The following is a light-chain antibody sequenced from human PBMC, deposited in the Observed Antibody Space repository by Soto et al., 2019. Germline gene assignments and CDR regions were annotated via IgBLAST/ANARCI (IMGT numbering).Light chain of an antibody. CDR3: QVWDSSSDHYV. J-gene: IGLJ1*01. CDR1: RIGRKS. CDR2: YDN. Sequence: SYELTQPPSASVAPGETASISCGGDRIGRKSVHWYQQKPGQAPVLVMYYDNDRPSEIPERFSGFNSGSTATLDISGVEAGDEADYYCQVWDSSSDHYVFGPGTKLTVL. V-gene: IGLV3-21*04.